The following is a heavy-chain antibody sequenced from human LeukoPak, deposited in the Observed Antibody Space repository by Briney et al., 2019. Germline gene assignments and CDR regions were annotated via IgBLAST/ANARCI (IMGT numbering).Heavy chain of an antibody. CDR1: GFTFNDFR. CDR3: ARSGVTVAATPWD. D-gene: IGHD6-19*01. V-gene: IGHV3-7*05. Sequence: GGSLRLSCAASGFTFNDFRMTWVRQAPGKGLEWVANINQGGSEQYYAYSVEGRFTISRDNAKNALYLQMNSLGAGDTAVDYCARSGVTVAATPWDWGQGSPVTVSS. J-gene: IGHJ4*02. CDR2: INQGGSEQ.